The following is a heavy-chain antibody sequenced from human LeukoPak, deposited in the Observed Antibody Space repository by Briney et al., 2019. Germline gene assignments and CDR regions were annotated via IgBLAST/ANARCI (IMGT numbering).Heavy chain of an antibody. Sequence: GGSLRLSCAASGFTFSSYAMSWVRQAPGKGLEWVSAISGGGGSTYYADSVKGRFTISRDNSKNTLYLQMNSLRAEDTAVYYCARGNGLWFFNWFDPWGQGTLVTVSS. V-gene: IGHV3-23*01. CDR1: GFTFSSYA. CDR3: ARGNGLWFFNWFDP. CDR2: ISGGGGST. J-gene: IGHJ5*02. D-gene: IGHD3-10*01.